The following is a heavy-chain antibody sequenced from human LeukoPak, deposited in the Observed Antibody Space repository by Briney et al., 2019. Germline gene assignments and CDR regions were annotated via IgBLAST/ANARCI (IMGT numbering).Heavy chain of an antibody. CDR2: INPNSGGT. V-gene: IGHV1-2*02. J-gene: IGHJ4*02. D-gene: IGHD1-26*01. CDR1: GYTFTGYY. Sequence: ASVKVSCKASGYTFTGYYMHWVRQAPGQGLEWMGWINPNSGGTNYAQKFQGRATMTSDTSISTAYMELSRLRSDDTAVYYCARVAGIRHGAPSYWGQGTLVTVSS. CDR3: ARVAGIRHGAPSY.